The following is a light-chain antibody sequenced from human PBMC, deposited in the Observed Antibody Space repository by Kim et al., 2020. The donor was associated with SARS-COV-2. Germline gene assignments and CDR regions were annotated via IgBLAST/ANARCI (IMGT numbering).Light chain of an antibody. CDR1: SSDVGGYNY. CDR2: DVG. J-gene: IGLJ3*02. CDR3: CSYAGNVKWV. V-gene: IGLV2-11*01. Sequence: QSALTQPRSVSGSPGQAVTISCTGSSSDVGGYNYVSWYQHHPGKAPKLMISDVGKRPSGVPDRFSGSKSGNTASLIISGLQAEDEADYYCCSYAGNVKWVFGGGTQLTVL.